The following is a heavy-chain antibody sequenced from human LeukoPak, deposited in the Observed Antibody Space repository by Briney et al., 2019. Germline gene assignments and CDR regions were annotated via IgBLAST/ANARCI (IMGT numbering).Heavy chain of an antibody. Sequence: SETLSLTCTVSGGSISSSSYYWGWIRQPPGKGLEWIGSIYYSGSTYYNPSLKSRVTISVDTSKSQFSLKLSSVTAADTAVYYCARAYCGGDCYYYFDYWGQGGLVTVSS. D-gene: IGHD2-21*02. J-gene: IGHJ4*02. CDR1: GGSISSSSYY. CDR3: ARAYCGGDCYYYFDY. V-gene: IGHV4-39*07. CDR2: IYYSGST.